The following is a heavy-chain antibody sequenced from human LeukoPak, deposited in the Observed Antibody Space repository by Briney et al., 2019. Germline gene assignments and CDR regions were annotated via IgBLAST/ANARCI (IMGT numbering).Heavy chain of an antibody. D-gene: IGHD2-2*01. CDR1: GGTFSSYA. V-gene: IGHV1-69*05. CDR2: IIPIFGTA. J-gene: IGHJ5*02. CDR3: ARHIVAVVVPAAIGGNWFDP. Sequence: SVKVSCKASGGTFSSYAISWVRQAPGQGLEWMGGIIPIFGTANCAQKFQGRVTITTDESTSTAYMELSSLRSEDTAVYYCARHIVAVVVPAAIGGNWFDPWGQGTLVTVSS.